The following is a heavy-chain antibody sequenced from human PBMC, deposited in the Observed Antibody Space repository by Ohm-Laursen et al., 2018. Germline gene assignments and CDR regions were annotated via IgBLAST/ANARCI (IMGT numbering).Heavy chain of an antibody. Sequence: TLSLTCTVSGGAISNYYWSWIRQPPGKGLEWIGHINYSGNTNYNPSLKSRVTISVDTSKNQFSLKLGSVTAADTAVYYRATWTYSNWAFDYWGQGTLVTVSS. D-gene: IGHD6-13*01. J-gene: IGHJ4*02. CDR1: GGAISNYY. CDR2: INYSGNT. V-gene: IGHV4-59*01. CDR3: ATWTYSNWAFDY.